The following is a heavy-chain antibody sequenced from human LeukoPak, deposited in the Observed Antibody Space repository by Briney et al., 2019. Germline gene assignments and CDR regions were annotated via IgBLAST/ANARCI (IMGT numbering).Heavy chain of an antibody. D-gene: IGHD6-19*01. CDR3: AGSIAVAGTIDY. Sequence: GGSLRLSCAASGFTFSSYGMHWVRQAPGKGLEWVVVIWYDGSNKYYADSVKGRFTISRDNSKNTLYLQMNSLRAEDTAVYYCAGSIAVAGTIDYWGQGTLVTVSS. J-gene: IGHJ4*02. V-gene: IGHV3-33*03. CDR1: GFTFSSYG. CDR2: IWYDGSNK.